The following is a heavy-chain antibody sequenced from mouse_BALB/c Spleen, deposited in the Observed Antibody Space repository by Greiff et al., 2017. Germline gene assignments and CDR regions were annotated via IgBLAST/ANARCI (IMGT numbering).Heavy chain of an antibody. CDR3: ARGCYYGSSLDY. CDR2: ISSGSSTI. V-gene: IGHV5-17*02. D-gene: IGHD1-1*01. CDR1: GFTFSSFG. J-gene: IGHJ2*01. Sequence: EVQLVESGGGLVQPGGSRKLSCAASGFTFSSFGMHWVRQAPEKGLEWVAYISSGSSTIYYADTVKGRFTISRDNPKNTLFLQMTSLRSEDTAMYYCARGCYYGSSLDYWGQGTTLTVSS.